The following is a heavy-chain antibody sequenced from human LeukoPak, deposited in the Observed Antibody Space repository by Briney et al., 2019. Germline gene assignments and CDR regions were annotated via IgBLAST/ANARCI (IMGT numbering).Heavy chain of an antibody. V-gene: IGHV4-59*01. CDR2: IYNDGSA. CDR3: ARTSVFPWLDFDY. J-gene: IGHJ4*02. Sequence: PSETLSLTCTVSGGSITAYYWNWIRQPPGKYLEWIGDIYNDGSANYNPSLKSRVTISADTSKNQFSLKLNSVTAADTSVYYCARTSVFPWLDFDYWGQGTLVTVSS. D-gene: IGHD2-2*01. CDR1: GGSITAYY.